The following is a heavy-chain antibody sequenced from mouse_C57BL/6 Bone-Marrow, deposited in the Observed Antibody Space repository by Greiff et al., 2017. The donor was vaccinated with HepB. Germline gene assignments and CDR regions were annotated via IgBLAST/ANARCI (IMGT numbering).Heavy chain of an antibody. Sequence: VQVVESGAELVRPGASVTLSCKASGYTFTDYEMHWVKQRPVHGLEWIGAIDPETGGTDYNQKCKGKAILTADKSSSTAYMELRSLTSEDSAVYYCARPATGVADYWGQGTTLTVSS. D-gene: IGHD1-1*01. CDR2: IDPETGGT. CDR3: ARPATGVADY. CDR1: GYTFTDYE. J-gene: IGHJ2*01. V-gene: IGHV1-15*01.